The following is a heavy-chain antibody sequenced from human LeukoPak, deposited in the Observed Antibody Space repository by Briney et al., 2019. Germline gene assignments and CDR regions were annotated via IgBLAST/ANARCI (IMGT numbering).Heavy chain of an antibody. J-gene: IGHJ4*02. CDR1: GFTFSSYA. V-gene: IGHV3-30*04. D-gene: IGHD6-13*01. CDR3: ARDRFEAAAGPIDY. Sequence: GGSLRLSCAASGFTFSSYAMHWVRQAPGKGLEWVAVISYDGSNKYYADSVKGRFTIFRDNSKNTLYLQMNSLRAEDTAVYYCARDRFEAAAGPIDYWGQGTLVTVSS. CDR2: ISYDGSNK.